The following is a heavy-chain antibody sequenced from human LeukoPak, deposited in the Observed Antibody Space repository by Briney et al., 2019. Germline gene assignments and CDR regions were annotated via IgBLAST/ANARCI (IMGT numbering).Heavy chain of an antibody. CDR2: ISSNSATT. V-gene: IGHV3-48*01. D-gene: IGHD3-10*01. Sequence: GGSLRLSCAASGFSFSTNSMNWVRQVPGKGLEWISYISSNSATTYYADSVKGRFTISRDNSKNTLYLQMNSLRAEDTAVYYCVRAGYYFDYWGQGTLVTVSS. CDR1: GFSFSTNS. J-gene: IGHJ4*02. CDR3: VRAGYYFDY.